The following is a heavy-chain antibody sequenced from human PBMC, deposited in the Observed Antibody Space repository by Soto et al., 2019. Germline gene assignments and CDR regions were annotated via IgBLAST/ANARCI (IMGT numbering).Heavy chain of an antibody. Sequence: LRLSCAASGFTFSSYAMSWVRQAPGKGLEWVSAISGSGGSTYYADSVKGRFTISRDNSKNTLYLQMNSLRAEDTAVYYCAKGGTYYDILTGYSHFDYWGQGTLVTVSS. CDR1: GFTFSSYA. D-gene: IGHD3-9*01. V-gene: IGHV3-23*01. CDR3: AKGGTYYDILTGYSHFDY. J-gene: IGHJ4*02. CDR2: ISGSGGST.